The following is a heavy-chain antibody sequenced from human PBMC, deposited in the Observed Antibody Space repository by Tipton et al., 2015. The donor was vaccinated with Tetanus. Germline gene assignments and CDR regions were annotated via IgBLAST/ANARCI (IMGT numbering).Heavy chain of an antibody. Sequence: TLSLTCSVSGGSVRGGDYQWNWIRQSPGKGLEWLAYISYSGSTNSNYDPRSRITISRDTSKNQFSLKLTSVTAADTAIYYCARANYDFPKKGPFDSWGQGALVIVSS. CDR3: ARANYDFPKKGPFDS. V-gene: IGHV4-61*08. D-gene: IGHD3-3*01. CDR2: ISYSGST. CDR1: GGSVRGGDYQ. J-gene: IGHJ4*02.